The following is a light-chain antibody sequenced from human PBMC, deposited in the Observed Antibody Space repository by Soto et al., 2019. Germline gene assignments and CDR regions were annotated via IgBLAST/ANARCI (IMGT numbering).Light chain of an antibody. J-gene: IGLJ1*01. V-gene: IGLV1-44*01. CDR2: SNN. CDR1: SSNIGSNA. Sequence: QSVLTQPPSASGTPGQRVTISCSGSSSNIGSNAVAWYQQLPGTAPKLLIYSNNQRPSGVPDRFSGSKSGTSASLAISGLQSEEEAVYYCAAWDGCPICYVFGIGPTDTVL. CDR3: AAWDGCPICYV.